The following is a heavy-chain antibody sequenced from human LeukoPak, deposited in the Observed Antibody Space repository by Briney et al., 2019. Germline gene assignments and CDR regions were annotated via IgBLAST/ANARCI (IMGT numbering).Heavy chain of an antibody. CDR1: GFTFSSYA. J-gene: IGHJ4*02. Sequence: GGSLRLSCAASGFTFSSYAMSWVRQAPGKGLEWVSAISGSGGSTYYADSVKGRFTIPRDNSKNTLYLQMNSLRAEDTAVYYCAKSRIPAAFFYYFDYWGQGTLVTVSS. CDR2: ISGSGGST. D-gene: IGHD2-2*01. V-gene: IGHV3-23*01. CDR3: AKSRIPAAFFYYFDY.